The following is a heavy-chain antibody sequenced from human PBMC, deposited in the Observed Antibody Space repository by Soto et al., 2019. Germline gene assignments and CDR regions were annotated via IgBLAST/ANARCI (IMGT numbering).Heavy chain of an antibody. V-gene: IGHV3-49*03. J-gene: IGHJ4*02. CDR2: IRSKAYGGTT. Sequence: GGSLRLSCTASGFTFGDYAMSWFRQAPGKGLEWVGFIRSKAYGGTTEYAASVKGRFTISRDDSKSIAYLQMNSLKTEDTAVYYCTRDPPPFRITSYLDYWGQGTLVTVSS. D-gene: IGHD3-16*01. CDR3: TRDPPPFRITSYLDY. CDR1: GFTFGDYA.